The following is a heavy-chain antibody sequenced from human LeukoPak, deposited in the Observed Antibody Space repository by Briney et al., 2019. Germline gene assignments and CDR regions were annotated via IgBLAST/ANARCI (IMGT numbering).Heavy chain of an antibody. CDR1: GGTFSSYA. J-gene: IGHJ4*02. CDR3: ASSRDGYNYVPFDY. CDR2: IIPIFGTA. V-gene: IGHV1-69*05. D-gene: IGHD5-24*01. Sequence: SVKVSCKASGGTFSSYAISWVRQAPGQGLEWMGGIIPIFGTANYAQKFQGRVTITTDESTSTAYMELSSLRSEDTAVYYCASSRDGYNYVPFDYWGQGTLVTVS.